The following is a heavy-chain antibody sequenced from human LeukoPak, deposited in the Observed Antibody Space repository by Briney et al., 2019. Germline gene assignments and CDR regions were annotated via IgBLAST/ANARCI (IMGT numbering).Heavy chain of an antibody. CDR1: GVSFSGYY. CDR3: ARGGYYDSSGYVDY. Sequence: SETLSLTCAVYGVSFSGYYWSWIRQPPGKGLEWIGEINHSGSTNYNPSLKSRVTISVDTSKNQFSPKLSSVTAADTAVCYCARGGYYDSSGYVDYWGQGTLVTVSS. J-gene: IGHJ4*02. D-gene: IGHD3-22*01. V-gene: IGHV4-34*01. CDR2: INHSGST.